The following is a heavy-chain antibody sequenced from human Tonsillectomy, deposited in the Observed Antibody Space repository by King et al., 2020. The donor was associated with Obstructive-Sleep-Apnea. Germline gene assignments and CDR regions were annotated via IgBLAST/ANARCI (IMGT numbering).Heavy chain of an antibody. Sequence: VQLVESGGGLVQPGGSLRLSCAASGFTFSSYAISWVRQAPGKGLEWVSAIVGSGSSTYYADSVKGRFTISRDNSKNTLYLQMNSLRAEDTALYYCAKEQSTVGGNGAFDFWGQGTMVTVSS. V-gene: IGHV3-23*04. J-gene: IGHJ3*01. CDR2: IVGSGSST. D-gene: IGHD1-26*01. CDR1: GFTFSSYA. CDR3: AKEQSTVGGNGAFDF.